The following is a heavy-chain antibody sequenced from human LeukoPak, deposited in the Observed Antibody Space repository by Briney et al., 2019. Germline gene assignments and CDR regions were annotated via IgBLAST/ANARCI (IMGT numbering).Heavy chain of an antibody. CDR1: GYTFTSYG. V-gene: IGHV1-18*04. CDR3: VRASSTTVTPDY. CDR2: ISIYNGNT. J-gene: IGHJ4*02. D-gene: IGHD4-11*01. Sequence: ASVKVSCKASGYTFTSYGISWVRQAPGQGLEWMGWISIYNGNTNYAQKFQGRVTMSTDTMTADTSTSTAYMELRSLRSDDTAVYYCVRASSTTVTPDYWGQGTLVTVSS.